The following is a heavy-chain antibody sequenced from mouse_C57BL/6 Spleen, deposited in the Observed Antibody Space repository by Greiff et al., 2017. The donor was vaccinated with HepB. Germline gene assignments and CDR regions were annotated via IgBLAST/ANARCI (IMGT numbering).Heavy chain of an antibody. CDR3: ARAIYYDYGGFAY. CDR1: GYTFTSYW. J-gene: IGHJ3*01. V-gene: IGHV1-55*01. CDR2: IYPGSGST. Sequence: VQLQQPGAELVKPGASVKMSCKASGYTFTSYWITWVKQRPGQGLEWIGDIYPGSGSTNYNEKFKSKATLTVDTSSSTAYMQLSSLTSEDSAVYYCARAIYYDYGGFAYWGQGTLVTVSA. D-gene: IGHD2-4*01.